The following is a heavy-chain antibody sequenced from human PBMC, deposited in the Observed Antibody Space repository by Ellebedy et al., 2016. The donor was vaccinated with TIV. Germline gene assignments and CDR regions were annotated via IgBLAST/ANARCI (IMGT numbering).Heavy chain of an antibody. CDR3: AKLIQHTDKGAVDI. V-gene: IGHV3-30*02. CDR1: GFTFRSYG. J-gene: IGHJ3*02. Sequence: GESLEISCAASGFTFRSYGMYWVRQAPGKGPEWAAFIQYDESDTHYADSVKGRFTISRDNSKNTLYLQMNSLRAEDTAVYYCAKLIQHTDKGAVDIWGQGTMVTVSS. D-gene: IGHD2-21*01. CDR2: IQYDESDT.